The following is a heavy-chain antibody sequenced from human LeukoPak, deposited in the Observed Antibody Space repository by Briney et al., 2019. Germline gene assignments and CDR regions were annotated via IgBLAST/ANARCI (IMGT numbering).Heavy chain of an antibody. Sequence: GGSLRLSCAASGFTFSNHWMTWVRQAPGKGLEWVSFISSSGSTIYYADSMKGRLTISRDNAKNSVYLQMNSLRAEDTAVYYCARGLGYCSGGSCPRRAFDIWGQGTMVTVSS. CDR3: ARGLGYCSGGSCPRRAFDI. CDR1: GFTFSNHW. D-gene: IGHD2-15*01. V-gene: IGHV3-11*01. J-gene: IGHJ3*02. CDR2: ISSSGSTI.